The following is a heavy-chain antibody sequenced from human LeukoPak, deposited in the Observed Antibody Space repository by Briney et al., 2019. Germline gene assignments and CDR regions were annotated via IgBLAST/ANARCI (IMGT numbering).Heavy chain of an antibody. CDR1: GYSFTSYW. Sequence: PGESLKISCKGSGYSFTSYWIGWVRQMPGKGLEWMGIIYPGDSDTRYSPSFQGQVTISADKSISTAYLQWSSLKASDTAMYYCARHGLAGTGYYYYYGMDVWGQGTTVTVSS. V-gene: IGHV5-51*01. J-gene: IGHJ6*02. D-gene: IGHD6-13*01. CDR3: ARHGLAGTGYYYYYGMDV. CDR2: IYPGDSDT.